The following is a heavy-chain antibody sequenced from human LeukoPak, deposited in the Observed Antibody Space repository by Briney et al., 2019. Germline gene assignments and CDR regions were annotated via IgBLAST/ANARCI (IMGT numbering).Heavy chain of an antibody. CDR2: FDPEDGEA. CDR1: GYTLTELS. D-gene: IGHD6-19*01. CDR3: ATIGYSSGWYDY. V-gene: IGHV1-24*01. J-gene: IGHJ4*02. Sequence: ASVKVSFKVSGYTLTELSMHWVRQAPGKGLEWMGGFDPEDGEAIYAQKFQGRVTMTEDTFTDTAYMELSSLRSEDTAVYYCATIGYSSGWYDYWGQGTLVTVSS.